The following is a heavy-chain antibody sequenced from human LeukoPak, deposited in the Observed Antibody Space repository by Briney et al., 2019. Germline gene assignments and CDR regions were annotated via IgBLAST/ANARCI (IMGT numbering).Heavy chain of an antibody. CDR1: GGSLSITSYY. D-gene: IGHD6-19*01. Sequence: PSETLSLTCTVSGGSLSITSYYWGWIRQPPGKGLEWIGSIYYNGGTLYDPSLKSRVMISLDTSKNQFSLKVNSVTAADTAVYFCAWYRSGSIWDLWGQGTLVTVSS. V-gene: IGHV4-39*01. CDR3: AWYRSGSIWDL. CDR2: IYYNGGT. J-gene: IGHJ5*02.